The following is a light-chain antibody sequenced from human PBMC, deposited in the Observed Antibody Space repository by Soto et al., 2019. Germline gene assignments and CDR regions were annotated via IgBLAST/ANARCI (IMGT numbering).Light chain of an antibody. CDR2: EAS. V-gene: IGKV1-33*01. Sequence: DTQMTQSPSSLSASVGDRVTISCRASQSISDYLNWYQQKSGKAPTLLIHEASNLEAGVPSRFSGSRSGTEFIFTISNLQPEDVATYYCQQYHDLVFTFGQGTRLEI. CDR3: QQYHDLVFT. J-gene: IGKJ5*01. CDR1: QSISDY.